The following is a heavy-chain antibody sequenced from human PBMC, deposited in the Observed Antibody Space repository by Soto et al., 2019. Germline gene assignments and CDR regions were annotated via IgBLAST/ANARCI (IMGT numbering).Heavy chain of an antibody. CDR3: ARHYSSGSRNWFDP. J-gene: IGHJ5*02. CDR1: GGSINSSSYC. Sequence: PSETLSLTCIVSGGSINSSSYCWGWVRQPAGKGLEWIVSIYYSGSTYYNPSLRSRVTISVDTSKNQFSLKLSSVTAADTAVFYCARHYSSGSRNWFDPWGQGTLVTVSS. V-gene: IGHV4-39*01. CDR2: IYYSGST. D-gene: IGHD6-19*01.